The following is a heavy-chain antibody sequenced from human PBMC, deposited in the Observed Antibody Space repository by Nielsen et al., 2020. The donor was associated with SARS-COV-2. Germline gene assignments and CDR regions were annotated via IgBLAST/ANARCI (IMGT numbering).Heavy chain of an antibody. CDR1: GGFVLPNY. CDR2: NYNSGST. V-gene: IGHV4-59*02. Sequence: SETLSLTCTVSGGFVLPNYWSWVRQPPGKALEWIGSNYNSGSTSYSPSLKSRVTISVDTSKNQFSLKMSSVTAADTAVYYCARGLPGLMAFDIWGQGTMVTVS. J-gene: IGHJ3*02. CDR3: ARGLPGLMAFDI.